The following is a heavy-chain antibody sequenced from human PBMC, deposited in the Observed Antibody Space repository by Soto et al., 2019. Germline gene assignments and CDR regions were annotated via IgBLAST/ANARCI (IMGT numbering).Heavy chain of an antibody. CDR2: ISGSGGST. D-gene: IGHD3-3*01. V-gene: IGHV3-23*01. Sequence: EVQLLESGGGLVQPGGSLRLSCAASGFTFSSYAMSWVRQAPGKGLEWVSAISGSGGSTYYADSVKGRFTISRDNSKNTLYLQMNSLRAEDTAVYYCAKDLFRARITIFGVVGVDAFDIWGQGTMVTVSS. J-gene: IGHJ3*02. CDR1: GFTFSSYA. CDR3: AKDLFRARITIFGVVGVDAFDI.